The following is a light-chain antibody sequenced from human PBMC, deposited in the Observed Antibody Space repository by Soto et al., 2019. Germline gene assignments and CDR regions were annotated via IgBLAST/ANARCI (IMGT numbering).Light chain of an antibody. J-gene: IGKJ4*01. CDR1: QGIRND. Sequence: AIQMTQSPSSLSASVGDRVTITCRASQGIRNDLGWYQQKPGKAPKLLIYDASTLESGVPSRFSGSGFGTEFSLTISSLQPDDSATYYCQQYDNYPLTFGGGTKVEI. CDR3: QQYDNYPLT. CDR2: DAS. V-gene: IGKV1D-13*01.